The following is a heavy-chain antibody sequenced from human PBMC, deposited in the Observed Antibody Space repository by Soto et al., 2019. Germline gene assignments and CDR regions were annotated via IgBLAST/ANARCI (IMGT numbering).Heavy chain of an antibody. CDR3: ARGRKVEQWVSSGRGGGMDV. Sequence: SETLSLTCTVSGTSISGYYWSWVRQPPGKGLEWIGYISHTGTTDYRASLKGRVNLSLDTSANSFSLKLGSVTPADTALYYCARGRKVEQWVSSGRGGGMDVWGQGTTVTVSS. CDR2: ISHTGTT. D-gene: IGHD6-19*01. CDR1: GTSISGYY. V-gene: IGHV4-59*01. J-gene: IGHJ6*02.